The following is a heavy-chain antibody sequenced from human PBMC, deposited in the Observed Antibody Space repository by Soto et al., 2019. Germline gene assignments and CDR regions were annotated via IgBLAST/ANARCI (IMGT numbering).Heavy chain of an antibody. CDR1: GGTFSSYA. CDR3: ARGGYIAAAGTYWFDP. CDR2: IIPIFGTA. V-gene: IGHV1-69*06. D-gene: IGHD6-13*01. J-gene: IGHJ5*02. Sequence: QVQLVQSGAEVKKPGSSVKVSCKASGGTFSSYAISWVRQAPGQGLEWMGGIIPIFGTANYAQKFQGRVTFTADKSTSTAYMELSSLRSEDTAVYYCARGGYIAAAGTYWFDPWGQGTLVTVSS.